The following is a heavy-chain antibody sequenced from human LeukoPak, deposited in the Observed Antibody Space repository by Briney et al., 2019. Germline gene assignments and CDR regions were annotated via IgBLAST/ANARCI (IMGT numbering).Heavy chain of an antibody. CDR3: ARDPGSSAFDL. J-gene: IGHJ4*02. CDR2: ISWDSSLK. D-gene: IGHD1-14*01. V-gene: IGHV3-7*01. Sequence: GGPLRLSCAASGFNFTAFWMSWVRQTPEKGLEFVANISWDSSLKHYVDSVKRRFTISRDYAKQSLFLELNRLRADDTAVFYCARDPGSSAFDLWGQGSLVTVST. CDR1: GFNFTAFW.